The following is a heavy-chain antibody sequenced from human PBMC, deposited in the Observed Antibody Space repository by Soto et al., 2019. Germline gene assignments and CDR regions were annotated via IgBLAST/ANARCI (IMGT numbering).Heavy chain of an antibody. Sequence: SETLSLASHVSCGSISTFYCRWLRQSTGKGMEWIAYISDGRSTNYNPSLQSRVTISVDTSKRQVSLKLTSVSAADTAIYFCAGYCSSSICPEDHYFGLDVWGKAATVIVS. D-gene: IGHD2-2*01. CDR3: AGYCSSSICPEDHYFGLDV. V-gene: IGHV4-59*01. CDR2: ISDGRST. CDR1: CGSISTFY. J-gene: IGHJ6*04.